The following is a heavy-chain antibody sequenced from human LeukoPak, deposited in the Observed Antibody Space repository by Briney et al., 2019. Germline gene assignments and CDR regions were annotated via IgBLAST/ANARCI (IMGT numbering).Heavy chain of an antibody. Sequence: PGRSLRLSCAASGFTFSTYAMHWVRQAPGKGLEWVAFIWHDGSNKYYSDSGKGRFTISRDNSKNTMFLQMNSLRAEDTAVYHCARDRSGYANDAFDFWGQGTMVTVSS. J-gene: IGHJ3*01. CDR2: IWHDGSNK. D-gene: IGHD3-3*01. V-gene: IGHV3-30*02. CDR1: GFTFSTYA. CDR3: ARDRSGYANDAFDF.